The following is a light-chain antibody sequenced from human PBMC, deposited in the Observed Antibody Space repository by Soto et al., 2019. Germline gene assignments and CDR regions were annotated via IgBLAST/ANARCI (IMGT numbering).Light chain of an antibody. J-gene: IGLJ2*01. CDR3: GTWDTSLSGGV. CDR2: DNN. Sequence: QPVLTQPPSVSAAPGQKVTISCSGSSSNIGNNYVSWYQQLPGTAPKLLIYDNNERPSGIPDRFSGSKSGTSATLDITGLQTGDEADYYCGTWDTSLSGGVFGGGTKLTVL. CDR1: SSNIGNNY. V-gene: IGLV1-51*01.